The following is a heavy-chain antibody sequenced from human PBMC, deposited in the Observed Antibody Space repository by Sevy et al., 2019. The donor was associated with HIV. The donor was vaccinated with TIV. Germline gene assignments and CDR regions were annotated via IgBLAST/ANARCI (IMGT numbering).Heavy chain of an antibody. CDR1: GFXFRTXA. Sequence: GGSLRLSCAASGFXFRTXAMHXXRXAXXXXLEXVXXIYXXXXXHHXDSVKGRFTISRDNSENTLYLQMXSLRVEDTAVYYXARGXGGYGYXLNXWGQGTLVTVSS. V-gene: IGHV3-66*01. CDR2: IYXXXXX. D-gene: IGHD5-18*01. J-gene: IGHJ4*02. CDR3: ARGXGGYGYXLNX.